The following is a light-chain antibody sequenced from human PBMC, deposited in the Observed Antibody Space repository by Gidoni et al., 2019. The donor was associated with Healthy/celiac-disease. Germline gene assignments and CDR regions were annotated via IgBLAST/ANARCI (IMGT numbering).Light chain of an antibody. CDR1: QGISSA. CDR2: DAS. Sequence: AIQLTQSPSSLSASVGDRVTITCRASQGISSALAWYQLKPGKAPKLLIYDASSLESGVPSRFSGSGSGTDFTLTISSLQPEDFATYYCQQFNSYPPFGPGTKVDIK. V-gene: IGKV1-13*02. CDR3: QQFNSYPP. J-gene: IGKJ3*01.